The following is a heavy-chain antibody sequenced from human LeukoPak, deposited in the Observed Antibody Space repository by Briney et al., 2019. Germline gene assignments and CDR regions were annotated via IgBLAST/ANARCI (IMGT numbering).Heavy chain of an antibody. CDR1: GFTFSSYW. CDR3: ARAPYYYDSSGYYLL. D-gene: IGHD3-22*01. V-gene: IGHV3-74*01. Sequence: PGGSLRLSCAASGFTFSSYWMHWVRQAPGKGLVWVSRINSDGSSTSYADSVKGRFTISRDNAKNTLYLQMNSLRAEDTAVYYCARAPYYYDSSGYYLLWGQGTLVTVSS. CDR2: INSDGSST. J-gene: IGHJ4*02.